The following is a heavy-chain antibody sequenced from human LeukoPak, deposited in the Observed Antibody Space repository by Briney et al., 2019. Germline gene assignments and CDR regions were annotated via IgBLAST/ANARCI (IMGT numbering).Heavy chain of an antibody. CDR2: ISWDGGST. Sequence: GGSLRLSCAASGFTFDDYAMHWVRQAPGKGLEWVSLISWDGGSTYYADSVKGRLTISRDNSKNSLYLQMNSLRAEDTALYYCAKDMAPYCSSTSCYTLDYWGQGTLVTVSS. CDR1: GFTFDDYA. J-gene: IGHJ4*02. V-gene: IGHV3-43D*03. D-gene: IGHD2-2*02. CDR3: AKDMAPYCSSTSCYTLDY.